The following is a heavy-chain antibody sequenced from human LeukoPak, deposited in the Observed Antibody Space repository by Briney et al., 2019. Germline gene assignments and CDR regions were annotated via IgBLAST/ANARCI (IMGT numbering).Heavy chain of an antibody. J-gene: IGHJ4*02. D-gene: IGHD4/OR15-4a*01. V-gene: IGHV3-64*01. CDR2: ISTNGDSI. Sequence: GGSLRLSCAASGFAFGTYAMHWVRQAPGKGLEFVSAISTNGDSIFYVNSVEGRFTISRDNSKNTLYLQMGGLRAEDMAVYYCARANYHFSAYDYWGQGALVTVSS. CDR3: ARANYHFSAYDY. CDR1: GFAFGTYA.